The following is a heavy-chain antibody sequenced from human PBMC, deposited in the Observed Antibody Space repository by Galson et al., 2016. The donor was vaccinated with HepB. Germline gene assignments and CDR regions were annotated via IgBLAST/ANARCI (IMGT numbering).Heavy chain of an antibody. J-gene: IGHJ6*02. CDR2: IDYSGST. V-gene: IGHV4-61*01. D-gene: IGHD2-15*01. CDR1: GESVINDRYY. Sequence: LSLTCIVSGESVINDRYYWTWIRLPPGKGLEWIGCIDYSGSTNYSPSLKSRVTMSLDASENEVSLRLSSVTAADTAIYYCARGRRTICNGSICYKDSYYYAMDVWGQGTTVAVSS. CDR3: ARGRRTICNGSICYKDSYYYAMDV.